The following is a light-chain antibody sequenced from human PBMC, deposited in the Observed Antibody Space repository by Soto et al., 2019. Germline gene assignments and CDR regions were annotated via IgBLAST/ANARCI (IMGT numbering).Light chain of an antibody. CDR3: SSYTSINSYV. CDR1: SSDVGGYNY. V-gene: IGLV2-14*03. CDR2: YVS. J-gene: IGLJ1*01. Sequence: QSVLTQPASVSGSPGQSITISCTGTSSDVGGYNYVSWYQQHPGKAPKLMIYYVSHRPSGVSNRFSGSKSGNTASLTISGLQAEDEADYDCSSYTSINSYVFGTGTKVTVL.